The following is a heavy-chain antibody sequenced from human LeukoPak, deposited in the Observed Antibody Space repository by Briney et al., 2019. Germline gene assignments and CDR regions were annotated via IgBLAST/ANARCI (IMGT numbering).Heavy chain of an antibody. CDR1: GFDFNISW. CDR2: IKHDGFET. CDR3: ARQGWNEVFFGDF. Sequence: PGGSLRLSCVASGFDFNISWMSWVRQAPGKGLEWGANIKHDGFETHSVDSVKGRVTISRDNPKSSRYLQMSSLRDDETAVYYCARQGWNEVFFGDFWGQGTVVTIS. J-gene: IGHJ4*02. V-gene: IGHV3-7*01. D-gene: IGHD1-1*01.